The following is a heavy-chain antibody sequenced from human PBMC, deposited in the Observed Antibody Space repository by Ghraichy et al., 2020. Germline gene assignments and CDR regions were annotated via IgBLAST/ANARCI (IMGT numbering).Heavy chain of an antibody. CDR2: INTGNGDT. Sequence: ASVKVSCKGSGDIFNDFRIHLVRQAPGQGLEWVGWINTGNGDTKYLEKLQGRVTITSDTPANTVHMELSSLRSEDTAVYYCAKDEHYWGQGTLVTVSS. CDR1: GDIFNDFR. CDR3: AKDEHY. D-gene: IGHD1/OR15-1a*01. J-gene: IGHJ4*02. V-gene: IGHV1-3*04.